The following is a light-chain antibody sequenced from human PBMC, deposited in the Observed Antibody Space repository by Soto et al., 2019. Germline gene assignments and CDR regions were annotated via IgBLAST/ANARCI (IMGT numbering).Light chain of an antibody. J-gene: IGKJ4*01. CDR1: QSISNS. CDR3: QQSYSNLS. Sequence: DLQMTQSPSSLSASVGDRVTITCRANQSISNSLNWYQQKPGKAPKLLISTASSLHNGVPSRSSGSGSGTDFSLTISSLQAEYFATYYCQQSYSNLSFGGGTKLEIK. CDR2: TAS. V-gene: IGKV1-39*01.